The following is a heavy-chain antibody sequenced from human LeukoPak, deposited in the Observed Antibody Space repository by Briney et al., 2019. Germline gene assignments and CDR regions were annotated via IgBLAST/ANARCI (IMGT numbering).Heavy chain of an antibody. D-gene: IGHD3-22*01. J-gene: IGHJ4*02. Sequence: GGSLRLSCAASGFTFSSYAMHWVRQAPGKGLEWVAVISCDGSNKYYADSVKGRFTISRDNSKDTLYLQMNSLRAEDTAVYYCARGRIVVVIWEGFDYWGQGTLVTVSS. CDR3: ARGRIVVVIWEGFDY. CDR2: ISCDGSNK. V-gene: IGHV3-30-3*01. CDR1: GFTFSSYA.